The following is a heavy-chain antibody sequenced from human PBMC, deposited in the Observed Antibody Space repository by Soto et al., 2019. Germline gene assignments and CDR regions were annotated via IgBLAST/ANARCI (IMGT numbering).Heavy chain of an antibody. D-gene: IGHD6-19*01. V-gene: IGHV1-69*08. CDR1: GDSFSSYT. Sequence: QVQLVQSGAAVEKPGTSVKISCKASGDSFSSYTLSWMRQAPGHGLEWMGRIVPLLGTTNYAQKFQGSVTFIADKSTSTVYMEVRSLRSEDTALYYCARDPSAVAGTQAFDIWGQGTMVIVSS. CDR2: IVPLLGTT. J-gene: IGHJ3*02. CDR3: ARDPSAVAGTQAFDI.